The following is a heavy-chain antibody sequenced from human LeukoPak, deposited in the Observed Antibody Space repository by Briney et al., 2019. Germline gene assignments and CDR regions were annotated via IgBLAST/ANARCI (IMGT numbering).Heavy chain of an antibody. CDR3: ARTIAAAGNTFDY. CDR2: IYPGDSDT. V-gene: IGHV5-51*01. J-gene: IGHJ4*02. D-gene: IGHD6-13*01. CDR1: GYSFTSYW. Sequence: GESLKISCKGSGYSFTSYWIGWVRQMPGKGLEWMGIIYPGDSDTRYSPSFQGQVTISADKSVSTAYLQWSSLKASDTAMNYCARTIAAAGNTFDYWGQGTLVTVSS.